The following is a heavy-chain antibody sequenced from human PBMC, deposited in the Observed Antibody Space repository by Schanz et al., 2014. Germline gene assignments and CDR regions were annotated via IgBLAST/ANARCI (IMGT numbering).Heavy chain of an antibody. CDR3: ARGGATRFDY. CDR2: ISSSSSTI. J-gene: IGHJ4*02. D-gene: IGHD1-26*01. CDR1: GFTFSSYS. V-gene: IGHV3-48*02. Sequence: EVQLVESGGGLVQPGGSLRLSCAASGFTFSSYSMNWVRQAPGKGLEWVSYISSSSSTIYYADSVKGRFTISRDNAKNSLYLQMNSXXDEDTAVYYCARGGATRFDYWGQGTLVTVSS.